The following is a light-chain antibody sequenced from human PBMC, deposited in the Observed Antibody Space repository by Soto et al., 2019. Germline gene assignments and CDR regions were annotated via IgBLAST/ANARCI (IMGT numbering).Light chain of an antibody. V-gene: IGLV7-43*01. CDR3: LLYYGGAQV. Sequence: QAVVTQEPSLTVSPGGTVTLTCASSTGAVTSGYYPNWFQQKPGQAPRALIYSISNTHSWTPARFSGSLLGGKAALTLSGVQPEDEAEYYCLLYYGGAQVFGGGTQLTVL. CDR1: TGAVTSGYY. CDR2: SIS. J-gene: IGLJ2*01.